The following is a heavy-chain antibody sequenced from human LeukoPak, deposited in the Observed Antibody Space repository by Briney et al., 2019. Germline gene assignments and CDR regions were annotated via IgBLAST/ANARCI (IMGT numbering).Heavy chain of an antibody. D-gene: IGHD3-22*01. Sequence: PSETLSLTCTVSGGSISSYYWSWIRQPAGKGLEWIGRIYTSGSTNYNPSLKSRVTMSVDTSKNQFSLKLSSVTAADTAVYYCARHISYYDSPYYFDYWGQGTLVTVSS. CDR1: GGSISSYY. CDR2: IYTSGST. CDR3: ARHISYYDSPYYFDY. J-gene: IGHJ4*02. V-gene: IGHV4-4*07.